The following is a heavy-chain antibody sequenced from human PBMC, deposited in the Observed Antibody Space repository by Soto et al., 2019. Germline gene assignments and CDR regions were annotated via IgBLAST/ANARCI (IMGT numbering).Heavy chain of an antibody. CDR2: IFSNDEK. CDR3: SRGGPFYDFWSGYYSNAFDI. Sequence: QVTLKESGPVLVKPTETLTLTCTVSGFSLSNARMGVSWIRQPPGKALEWLAHIFSNDEKSYSTSLKSRLTISKDTSKSQVVLTMTNMDPVDTATYYCSRGGPFYDFWSGYYSNAFDIWGQGTMVTVSS. D-gene: IGHD3-3*01. J-gene: IGHJ3*02. CDR1: GFSLSNARMG. V-gene: IGHV2-26*01.